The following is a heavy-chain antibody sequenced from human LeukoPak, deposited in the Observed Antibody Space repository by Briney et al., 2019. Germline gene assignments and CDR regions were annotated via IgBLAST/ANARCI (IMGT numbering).Heavy chain of an antibody. Sequence: GGSLRLSCAASGFTFNTYAMSRVRQAPGKGLEWVSSISGSGGSTYYADSVKGRFTISRDNSNNTLYLQINSLRAEDTAVYYCAKTPSLWWFDPWGQGTLVTVSS. CDR3: AKTPSLWWFDP. V-gene: IGHV3-23*01. D-gene: IGHD3-16*01. J-gene: IGHJ5*02. CDR2: ISGSGGST. CDR1: GFTFNTYA.